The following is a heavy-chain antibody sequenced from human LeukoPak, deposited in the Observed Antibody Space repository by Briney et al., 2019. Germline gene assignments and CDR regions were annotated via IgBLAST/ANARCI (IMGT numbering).Heavy chain of an antibody. D-gene: IGHD3-22*01. J-gene: IGHJ4*02. CDR1: GGSISIHY. CDR3: ASIYYYKSSGYRDY. CDR2: IYYSGST. Sequence: SETLSLTCTVSGGSISIHYWSWIREPPGKGVEWIGYIYYSGSTNYNPSLKSRVTISVDTSKNQISLKLSSVTAADTAVYYCASIYYYKSSGYRDYWGQGTLVTVSS. V-gene: IGHV4-59*11.